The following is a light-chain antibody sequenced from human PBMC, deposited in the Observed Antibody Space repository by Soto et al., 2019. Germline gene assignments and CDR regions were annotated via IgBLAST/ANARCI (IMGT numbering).Light chain of an antibody. Sequence: DIQMTQSPSAMSASVGDRVTITCRASQDISDFLAWFQQKPGEVPKRLIYAAFSLESGVPSRFSGSGSGTEFTLIISSLQPEDFATYYCLQNNRYPWTFGQGTKVEIK. CDR1: QDISDF. CDR3: LQNNRYPWT. V-gene: IGKV1-17*03. CDR2: AAF. J-gene: IGKJ1*01.